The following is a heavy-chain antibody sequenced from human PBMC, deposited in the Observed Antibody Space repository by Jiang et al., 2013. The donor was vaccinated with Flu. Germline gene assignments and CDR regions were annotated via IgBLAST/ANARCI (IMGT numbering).Heavy chain of an antibody. D-gene: IGHD3-10*01. CDR3: AREESIMVRGVNGMDV. J-gene: IGHJ6*02. CDR2: IFYSGTT. Sequence: GLVKPSQTLSLTCSVSGGSIRSGGYYWSWIRQNPGKGLEWIGYIFYSGTTSYNPSLQSRVTISVDTSKNQFSLTLSAVTAADTAVYYCAREESIMVRGVNGMDVWGQGTTVTVS. CDR1: GGSIRSGGYY. V-gene: IGHV4-31*03.